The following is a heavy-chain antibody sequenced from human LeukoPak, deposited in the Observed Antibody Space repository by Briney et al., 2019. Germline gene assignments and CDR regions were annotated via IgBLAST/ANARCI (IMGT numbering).Heavy chain of an antibody. J-gene: IGHJ4*02. D-gene: IGHD6-6*01. CDR2: ISGSGGST. CDR3: AKGMEYSSSQGVFDY. Sequence: GGSLRLSCAASGFTFSSYAMSWVRHAPGKGLEWVSAISGSGGSTYYADSVKGRFTISRDTSKNTLYLQMNSLRAQATAVYFCAKGMEYSSSQGVFDYWGQGTLVTVSS. V-gene: IGHV3-23*01. CDR1: GFTFSSYA.